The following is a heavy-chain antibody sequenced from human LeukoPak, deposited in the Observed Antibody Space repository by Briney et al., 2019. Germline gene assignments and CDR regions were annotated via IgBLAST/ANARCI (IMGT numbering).Heavy chain of an antibody. CDR2: IYTSGST. V-gene: IGHV4-4*07. CDR3: ARSISGSTDASYYYYMDV. J-gene: IGHJ6*03. D-gene: IGHD6-13*01. Sequence: SETLFLTCTVSGGSISSYYWSWIRQPAGKGLEWIGRIYTSGSTNYNPSLKSRVTMSVDTSKNQFSLKLSSVTAADTAVYYCARSISGSTDASYYYYMDVWGKGTTVTVSS. CDR1: GGSISSYY.